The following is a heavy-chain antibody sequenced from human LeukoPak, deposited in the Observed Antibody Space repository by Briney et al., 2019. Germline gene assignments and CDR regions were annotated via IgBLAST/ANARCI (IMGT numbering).Heavy chain of an antibody. Sequence: SETLSLTCAVSGGSISSGGYSWSWIRQPPGKGLEWIGYIYHSGSTYYNPSLKSRVTISVDRSKNQFSLKLSSVTAADTAVYYCARGIAAAGSAFDIWGRGTMVTVSS. CDR1: GGSISSGGYS. D-gene: IGHD6-13*01. V-gene: IGHV4-30-2*01. CDR2: IYHSGST. CDR3: ARGIAAAGSAFDI. J-gene: IGHJ3*02.